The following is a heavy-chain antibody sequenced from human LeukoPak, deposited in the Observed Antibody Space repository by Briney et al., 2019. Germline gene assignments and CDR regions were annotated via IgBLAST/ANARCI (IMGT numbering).Heavy chain of an antibody. CDR2: IYYSGST. V-gene: IGHV4-59*08. Sequence: SETLSLTCTVSGGSISSYYWSWIRQPPGKGLEWIGYIYYSGSTNYNPSLKSRVTISVDTSENQFSLKLSSVTAADTAVYYCARHGTTAAIDYWGQGTLVTVSS. D-gene: IGHD1/OR15-1a*01. J-gene: IGHJ4*02. CDR3: ARHGTTAAIDY. CDR1: GGSISSYY.